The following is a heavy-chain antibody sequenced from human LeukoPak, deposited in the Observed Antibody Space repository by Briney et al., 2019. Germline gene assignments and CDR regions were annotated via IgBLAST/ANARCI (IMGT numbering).Heavy chain of an antibody. CDR2: ISGSGGST. V-gene: IGHV3-23*01. D-gene: IGHD3-9*01. Sequence: GGSLRLSCAASGFTFSSYAMSWVRQAPGKGLEWVSYISGSGGSTYYADSVKGRFTIPRDNSKNTLYLQMDSLRAEDTGVYYCAKSIPELRYFDRLPVRYGMDVGRQGTTDPVSS. CDR1: GFTFSSYA. J-gene: IGHJ6*02. CDR3: AKSIPELRYFDRLPVRYGMDV.